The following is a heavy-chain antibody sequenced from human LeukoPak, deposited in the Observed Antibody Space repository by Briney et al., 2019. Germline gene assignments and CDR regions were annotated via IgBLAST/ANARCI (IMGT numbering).Heavy chain of an antibody. D-gene: IGHD6-13*01. V-gene: IGHV3-30*18. CDR3: AKGPPGYDDAFDI. CDR1: GFTFRNYW. J-gene: IGHJ3*02. CDR2: ISYDGSNK. Sequence: GGSSRLSCAASGFTFRNYWMSWFRQAPGRGLEWVAVISYDGSNKYYADSVKGRFTISRDNSKNTLYLQMNSLRAEDTAVYYCAKGPPGYDDAFDIWGQGTMVTVSS.